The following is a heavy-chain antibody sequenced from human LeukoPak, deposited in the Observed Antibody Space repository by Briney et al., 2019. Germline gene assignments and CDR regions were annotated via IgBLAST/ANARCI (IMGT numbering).Heavy chain of an antibody. J-gene: IGHJ4*02. D-gene: IGHD5-18*01. Sequence: GGSLRLSCEASGFTFTNAWMSWVRQAPGKGLEWVSAISGSGGSTYYADSVKGRFTISRDNSKNTLYLQMNSLRAEDTAVYYCARDFNGYSYGLDYWGQGTLVTVSS. CDR2: ISGSGGST. CDR3: ARDFNGYSYGLDY. V-gene: IGHV3-66*01. CDR1: GFTFTNAW.